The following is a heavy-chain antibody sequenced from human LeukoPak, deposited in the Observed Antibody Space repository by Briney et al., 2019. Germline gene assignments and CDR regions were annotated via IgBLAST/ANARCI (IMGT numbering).Heavy chain of an antibody. CDR2: INHSGST. D-gene: IGHD1-1*01. CDR3: ARAGNGDY. J-gene: IGHJ4*02. V-gene: IGHV4-34*01. CDR1: AFIFSGHW. Sequence: NAGGSLRLSCEGSAFIFSGHWMNWVRQPPGKGLEWIGEINHSGSTNYNPSLKSRVTISVDTSKNQFSLKLSSVTAADTAVYYCARAGNGDYWGQGTLVTASS.